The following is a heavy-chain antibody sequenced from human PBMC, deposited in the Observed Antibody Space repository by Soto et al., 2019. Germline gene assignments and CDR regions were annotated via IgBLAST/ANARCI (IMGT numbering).Heavy chain of an antibody. CDR3: ARDPYSSGWYVFDY. CDR2: ISYDGSNK. J-gene: IGHJ4*02. V-gene: IGHV3-30-3*01. CDR1: GFTFSSYA. D-gene: IGHD6-19*01. Sequence: ESGGGVVQPGRSLRLSCAASGFTFSSYAMHWVRQAPGKGLEWVAVISYDGSNKYYADSVKGRFTISRDNSKNTLYLQMNSLRAEDTAVYYWARDPYSSGWYVFDYWGQGTLVTVSS.